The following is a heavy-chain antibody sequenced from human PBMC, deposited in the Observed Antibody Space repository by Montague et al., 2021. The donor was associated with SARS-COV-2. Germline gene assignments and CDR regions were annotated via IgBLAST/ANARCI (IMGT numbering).Heavy chain of an antibody. CDR3: AKVLVGSYDILTGYRPNDY. J-gene: IGHJ4*02. CDR1: GFTFSNYP. V-gene: IGHV3-23*01. Sequence: SLRLSCAASGFTFSNYPMTWVRQAPGKVLEWVSSINGYGGSTYYADSVKGRFTISRGNSKKTLYLQMNSLRAEDTAVYYCAKVLVGSYDILTGYRPNDYWGQGTLVTVSS. CDR2: INGYGGST. D-gene: IGHD3-9*01.